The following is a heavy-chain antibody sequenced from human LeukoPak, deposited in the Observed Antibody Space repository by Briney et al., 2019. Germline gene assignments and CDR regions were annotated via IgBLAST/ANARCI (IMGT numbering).Heavy chain of an antibody. CDR3: ASEGGTIVWFDAFDI. CDR1: GFIFNTYW. V-gene: IGHV3-7*01. Sequence: GGSLRLSCVASGFIFNTYWMSWVRQAPGNGLEWVAYINQDGSEKYYVESVKGRVTISRDKAKNSPYVQMSSLRAEDTAVYYCASEGGTIVWFDAFDIWGQGTMVTVSS. CDR2: INQDGSEK. J-gene: IGHJ3*02. D-gene: IGHD3-9*01.